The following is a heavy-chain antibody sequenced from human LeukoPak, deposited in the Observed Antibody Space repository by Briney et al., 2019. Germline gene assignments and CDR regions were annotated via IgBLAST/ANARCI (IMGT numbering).Heavy chain of an antibody. CDR2: ISSSSSYI. V-gene: IGHV3-21*01. CDR3: AREMSGSGMTY. D-gene: IGHD3-10*01. J-gene: IGHJ4*02. CDR1: GFTFSSYN. Sequence: GGSLRLSCAASGFTFSSYNMNWVRQAPGKGLEWVSSISSSSSYIYYADSVKGRFTISRDNAKNSLILYMSNLRVEDTAVYYCAREMSGSGMTYWGQGTQVTVSS.